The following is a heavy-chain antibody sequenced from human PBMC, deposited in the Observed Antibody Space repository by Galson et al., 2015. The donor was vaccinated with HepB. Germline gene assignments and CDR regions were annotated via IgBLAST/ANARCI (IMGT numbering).Heavy chain of an antibody. CDR3: TTGSAAGCDY. CDR1: GRTFSNHP. D-gene: IGHD1-14*01. CDR2: ISYDGSNK. J-gene: IGHJ4*02. V-gene: IGHV3-30*14. Sequence: SLRLSCAASGRTFSNHPMHWVRQAPGKGLEWVALISYDGSNKYYADSVKGRFTISRDNSKKTLYLQMSGLRADDTAVYFCTTGSAAGCDYWGQGTLVIVSS.